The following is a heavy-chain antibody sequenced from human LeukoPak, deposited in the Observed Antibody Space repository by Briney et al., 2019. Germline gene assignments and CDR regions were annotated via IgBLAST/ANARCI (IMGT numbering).Heavy chain of an antibody. CDR3: ARAPAPNGYVRHYYYMDV. J-gene: IGHJ6*03. CDR2: NHFSGST. Sequence: VEPLETPSPPCTVSGGPHCRYYLRRVPEPPRKGLEWIGDNHFSGSTNYNPSLKSRVTISVDTSKNQFSLKLSSVTAADTAVYYCARAPAPNGYVRHYYYMDVWGKGTTVTVSS. V-gene: IGHV4-59*01. D-gene: IGHD5-12*01. CDR1: GGPHCRYY.